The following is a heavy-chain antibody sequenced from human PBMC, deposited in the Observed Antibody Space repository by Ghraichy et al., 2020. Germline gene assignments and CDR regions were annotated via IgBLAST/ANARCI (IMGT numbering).Heavy chain of an antibody. V-gene: IGHV3-7*01. J-gene: IGHJ6*04. Sequence: GGSLRLSCAASGFTFSSYWMSWVRQAPGKGLEWVANIKQDGSEKYYVDSVKGRFTISRDNAKNSLYLQMNSLRAEDTAVYYCARDPMTTLPIYYYGMDVWGEGGGVTVSS. D-gene: IGHD4-11*01. CDR3: ARDPMTTLPIYYYGMDV. CDR2: IKQDGSEK. CDR1: GFTFSSYW.